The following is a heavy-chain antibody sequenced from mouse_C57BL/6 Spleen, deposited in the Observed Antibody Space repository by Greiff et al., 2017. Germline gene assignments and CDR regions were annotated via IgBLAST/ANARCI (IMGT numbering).Heavy chain of an antibody. J-gene: IGHJ2*01. Sequence: EVHLVESGGGLVKPGGSLKLSCAASGFTFSSYAMSWVRQTPEKRLEWVATLSDGGSYTYYPDNVKGRFTISRDNAKNNLYLQMSHLKSEDTAMYYCARVDYLYYFDYWGQGTTLTVSS. CDR3: ARVDYLYYFDY. CDR1: GFTFSSYA. V-gene: IGHV5-4*01. CDR2: LSDGGSYT. D-gene: IGHD2-4*01.